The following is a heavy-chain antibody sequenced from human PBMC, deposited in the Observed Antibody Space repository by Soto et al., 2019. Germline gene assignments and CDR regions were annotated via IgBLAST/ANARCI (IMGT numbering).Heavy chain of an antibody. CDR1: VGSISTYS. CDR3: AREVDTSSFDY. D-gene: IGHD2-15*01. Sequence: QVQLQESGPGLVKPSETLSLTCTVSVGSISTYSWSWIPKPPAKELQWIGYIHYSGSTNYNPSLKSRVTLSVGTSKNLFALKLSSLASADTAGYYGAREVDTSSFDYGGQGSLVTFSS. J-gene: IGHJ4*02. V-gene: IGHV4-59*01. CDR2: IHYSGST.